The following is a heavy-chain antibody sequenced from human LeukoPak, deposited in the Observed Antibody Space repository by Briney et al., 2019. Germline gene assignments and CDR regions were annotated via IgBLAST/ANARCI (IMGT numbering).Heavy chain of an antibody. Sequence: GGSLRLSCVASGFTFSSIWMHWVRQAPGKGPVWVSRIDNDEITTTYADSVKGRFTISRDNAKNTLYLQMNSLRAEDTAVYYCARGGPGTGMDYWGQGALVTVSS. J-gene: IGHJ4*02. CDR2: IDNDEITT. CDR1: GFTFSSIW. V-gene: IGHV3-74*01. CDR3: ARGGPGTGMDY. D-gene: IGHD1-1*01.